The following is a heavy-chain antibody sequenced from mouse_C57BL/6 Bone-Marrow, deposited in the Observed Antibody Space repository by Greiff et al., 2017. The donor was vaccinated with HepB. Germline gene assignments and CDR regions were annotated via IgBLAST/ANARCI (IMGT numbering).Heavy chain of an antibody. CDR3: ARRVYYYGSRRAWFAY. CDR1: GYTFTGYW. J-gene: IGHJ3*01. V-gene: IGHV1-9*01. D-gene: IGHD1-1*01. CDR2: ILPGSGST. Sequence: QVQLQQSGAELMKPGASVKLSCKATGYTFTGYWIEWVKQRPGHGLEWIGEILPGSGSTNYNETFKGKATFTADTSSNTAYMQLSSLTTEDSAIYYCARRVYYYGSRRAWFAYWGQGTLVTVSA.